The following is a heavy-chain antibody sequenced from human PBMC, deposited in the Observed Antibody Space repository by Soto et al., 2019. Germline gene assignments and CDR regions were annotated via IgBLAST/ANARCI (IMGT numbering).Heavy chain of an antibody. Sequence: SETLSLTCSVSDDSFSTYYWTWIRQPAGKGLEWIGRIYTSGSTNYNPSLKSRVTMSVDKSKNQISLKLRSVTAADTALYYCARDWGTGFYQLDSWGQGTLVTVSS. CDR3: ARDWGTGFYQLDS. D-gene: IGHD2-2*01. CDR1: DDSFSTYY. J-gene: IGHJ4*02. CDR2: IYTSGST. V-gene: IGHV4-4*07.